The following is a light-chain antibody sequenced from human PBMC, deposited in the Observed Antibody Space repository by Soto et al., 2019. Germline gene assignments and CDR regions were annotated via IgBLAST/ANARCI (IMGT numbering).Light chain of an antibody. V-gene: IGLV1-40*01. Sequence: QSVLTQPPSVSGAPGQRVTISCTGSSSNIGEGYGVHWYQQLPGTAPKLLIYGNNNRPAGVPDRFSGSKSGTSASLAITGLQAEDEADYYCQSYDSSLSVGVFGGGTKLTVL. CDR3: QSYDSSLSVGV. CDR2: GNN. CDR1: SSNIGEGYG. J-gene: IGLJ3*02.